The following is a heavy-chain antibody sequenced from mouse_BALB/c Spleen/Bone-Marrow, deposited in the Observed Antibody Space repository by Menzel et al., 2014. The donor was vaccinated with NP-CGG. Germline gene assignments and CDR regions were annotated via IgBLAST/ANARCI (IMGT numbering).Heavy chain of an antibody. CDR2: IIPNSGYS. V-gene: IGHV1-4*01. Sequence: VKLQESGAELARPGVSVKMSCQASGYTFTRYTMHWEKKRPGQGLEWIGYIIPNSGYSNYNQKFKDKATLTADKSSSTAYMQLSSLTSEDSAVYYCTIRYYAMDYWGQGTSVTVSS. J-gene: IGHJ4*01. D-gene: IGHD1-1*01. CDR3: TIRYYAMDY. CDR1: GYTFTRYT.